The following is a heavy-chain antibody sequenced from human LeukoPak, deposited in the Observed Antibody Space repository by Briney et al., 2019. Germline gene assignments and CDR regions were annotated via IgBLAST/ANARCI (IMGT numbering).Heavy chain of an antibody. CDR1: GGSISSFY. CDR3: AKGPYYDFWSGYYYYYYMDV. J-gene: IGHJ6*03. D-gene: IGHD3-3*01. V-gene: IGHV4-59*08. CDR2: IYYSGST. Sequence: LSETLSLTCTVSGGSISSFYWSWIRQPPGKGLEWIGYIYYSGSTIYNPSLKSRVTISVDTSKNQFSLKLSSVTAADTAVYYCAKGPYYDFWSGYYYYYYMDVWGKGTTVTVSS.